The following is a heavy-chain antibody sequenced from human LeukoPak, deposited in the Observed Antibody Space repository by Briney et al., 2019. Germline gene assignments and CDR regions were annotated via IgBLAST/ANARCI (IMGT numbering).Heavy chain of an antibody. D-gene: IGHD6-19*01. CDR2: IYHSGST. V-gene: IGHV4-38-2*02. Sequence: SKTLSFTCTVSGYSISSGYYWGWIRQPPGKGLEWIGSIYHSGSTNYNPSLKSRVTISVDTSMDHFTLKLSSVTAADTAVYYCARHRGRNQWLVPGRNYYYYMDVWGKGTTVTISS. CDR1: GYSISSGYY. J-gene: IGHJ6*03. CDR3: ARHRGRNQWLVPGRNYYYYMDV.